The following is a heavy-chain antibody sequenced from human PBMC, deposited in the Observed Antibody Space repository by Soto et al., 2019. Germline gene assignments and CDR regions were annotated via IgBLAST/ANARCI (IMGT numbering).Heavy chain of an antibody. D-gene: IGHD3-10*01. CDR2: IYYSGST. J-gene: IGHJ6*02. CDR1: GGSISSSNW. CDR3: ARGKEFRGVITPWYYGMDV. V-gene: IGHV4-4*02. Sequence: PSETLSLTWAVSGGSISSSNWWSWVRQPPGKGLEWIGYIYYSGSTNYNPSLKSRVTISVDTSKNQFSLKLSSVTAADTAVYYCARGKEFRGVITPWYYGMDVWGQGTTVTVS.